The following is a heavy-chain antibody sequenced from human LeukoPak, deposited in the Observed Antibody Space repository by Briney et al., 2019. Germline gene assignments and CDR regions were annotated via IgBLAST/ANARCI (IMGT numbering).Heavy chain of an antibody. CDR1: GFTFSSYS. D-gene: IGHD6-19*01. Sequence: PGGSLRLSCAASGFTFSSYSMNWVRQAPGKGLEWVSAISGSGGSTYYADSVKGRFTISRDNSKNTLYLQMNSLRAEDTAVYYCAKPSDSSGWWVYYYGMDVWGQGTTVTVSS. J-gene: IGHJ6*02. CDR3: AKPSDSSGWWVYYYGMDV. V-gene: IGHV3-23*01. CDR2: ISGSGGST.